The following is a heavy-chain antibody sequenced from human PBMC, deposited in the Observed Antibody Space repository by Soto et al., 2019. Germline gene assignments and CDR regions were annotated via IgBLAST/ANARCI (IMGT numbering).Heavy chain of an antibody. V-gene: IGHV3-74*01. J-gene: IGHJ6*02. Sequence: PGGSLRLSCAASGFTFSSYWMHWVRQAPGKGLVWVSRINSDGSSTSYADSVKGRFTISRDNAKNTLYLQMDSLRAEDTAVYYCARTRPPRYYYYGMDVWGQGTTVTVSS. CDR1: GFTFSSYW. CDR2: INSDGSST. CDR3: ARTRPPRYYYYGMDV.